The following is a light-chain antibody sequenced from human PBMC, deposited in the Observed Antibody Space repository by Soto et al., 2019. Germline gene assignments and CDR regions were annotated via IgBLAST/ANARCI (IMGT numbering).Light chain of an antibody. CDR1: QSIISS. Sequence: DIQMTQSPSSLSASVGDRVTITCRASQSIISSLHWYQQKPGKDPKLLISAASTLQSGVPSRFSGSGSGTDFTLPISSLQPEDFATYFCQQSHSMPLTFGPGNKVHI. J-gene: IGKJ3*01. V-gene: IGKV1-39*01. CDR2: AAS. CDR3: QQSHSMPLT.